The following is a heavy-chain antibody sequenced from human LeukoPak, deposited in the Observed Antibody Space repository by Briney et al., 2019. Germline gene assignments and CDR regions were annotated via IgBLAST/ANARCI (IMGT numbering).Heavy chain of an antibody. CDR1: GGSISSYY. CDR3: ATGAGWLPLV. V-gene: IGHV4-59*08. CDR2: IYYSGST. Sequence: PSETLSLTCTVSGGSISSYYWSWSRQPPGKGLEWIGYIYYSGSTNYNPSLKSRVTISVDTSKNQFSLKLSSVTAADTAVYYCATGAGWLPLVWGQGTLVTVSS. D-gene: IGHD5-24*01. J-gene: IGHJ1*01.